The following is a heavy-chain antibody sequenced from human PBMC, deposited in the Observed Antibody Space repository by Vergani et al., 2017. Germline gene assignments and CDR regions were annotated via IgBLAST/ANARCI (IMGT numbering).Heavy chain of an antibody. CDR1: GFTFSSYS. J-gene: IGHJ4*02. Sequence: EVQLLESGGGLVKPGGSLRLSCAASGFTFSSYSMNWVRQAPGKGLEWVSSISSSSSYIYYADSVKGRFTISRDNAKNSLYLQMNSLRAEDTAVYYCARGMIGRLAAAGTKDYWGQGTLVTVSS. CDR3: ARGMIGRLAAAGTKDY. CDR2: ISSSSSYI. V-gene: IGHV3-21*04. D-gene: IGHD6-13*01.